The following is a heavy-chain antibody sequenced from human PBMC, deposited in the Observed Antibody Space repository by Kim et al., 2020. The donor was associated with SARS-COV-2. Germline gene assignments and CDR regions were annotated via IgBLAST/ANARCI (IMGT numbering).Heavy chain of an antibody. Sequence: GGSLRLSCAASGFTFSSYAMSWVRQAPGKGLERVSCITGGGDRTNYADSVTVRCTISSASSNTTMYLQLHILRPKTTAISVCSNSRGVYYLHHLVLW. CDR2: ITGGGDRT. V-gene: IGHV3-23*01. CDR3: SNSRGVYYLHHLVL. D-gene: IGHD3-22*01. J-gene: IGHJ2*01. CDR1: GFTFSSYA.